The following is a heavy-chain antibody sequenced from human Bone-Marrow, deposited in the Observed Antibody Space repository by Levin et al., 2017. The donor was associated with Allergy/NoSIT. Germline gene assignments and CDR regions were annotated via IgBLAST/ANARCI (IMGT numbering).Heavy chain of an antibody. J-gene: IGHJ4*02. V-gene: IGHV3-23*01. CDR2: ISDSGGST. D-gene: IGHD2-2*01. CDR1: GFSFSNYA. CDR3: TKGGFCYSTSCPQTLVPTD. Sequence: TGGSLRLSCAASGFSFSNYAMGWVRQAPGKGLQWVSSISDSGGSTWFADSVKGRFTISRDNSKHTVFLQMNSLRDEDTALYYCTKGGFCYSTSCPQTLVPTDWGQGTLVTVSS.